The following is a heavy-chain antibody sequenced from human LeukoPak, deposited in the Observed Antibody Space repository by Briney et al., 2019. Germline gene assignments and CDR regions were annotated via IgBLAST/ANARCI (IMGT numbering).Heavy chain of an antibody. J-gene: IGHJ5*02. D-gene: IGHD3-10*01. CDR1: GGSINSYY. CDR3: ARGGYYGSGNDFRFDP. V-gene: IGHV4-59*01. Sequence: SETLSLTCTASGGSINSYYWSWIRQPPGKGLECIGYIHYTGSTNYNPSLKSRVTISVDTSKSQFSLKLSSVTAADTAIYYCARGGYYGSGNDFRFDPWGQGTLVTVSS. CDR2: IHYTGST.